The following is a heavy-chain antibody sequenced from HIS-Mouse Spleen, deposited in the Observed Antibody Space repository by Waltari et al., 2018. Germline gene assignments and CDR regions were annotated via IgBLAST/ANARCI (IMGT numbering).Heavy chain of an antibody. Sequence: QVQLQQWGAGLLKPSETLSLTCAVYGGSFSGYYWSWIRQPPGKGLEWIGEINHSGSTNYNPSLKSRVTISVDTSKNQSSLKLNSVTAADTAVYYCARIAAAGIAGYFDYWGQGTLVTVSS. CDR1: GGSFSGYY. V-gene: IGHV4-34*01. CDR2: INHSGST. J-gene: IGHJ4*02. CDR3: ARIAAAGIAGYFDY. D-gene: IGHD6-13*01.